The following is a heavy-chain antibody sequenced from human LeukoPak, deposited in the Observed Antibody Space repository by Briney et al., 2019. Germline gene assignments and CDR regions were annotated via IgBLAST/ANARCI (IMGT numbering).Heavy chain of an antibody. CDR1: GFTFSSYG. D-gene: IGHD6-19*01. CDR3: AADKTTSGWYELDY. J-gene: IGHJ4*02. Sequence: PGGTLRLSCAASGFTFSSYGMSWVRQAPGKGLEWVSAISGSGGSTYYADSVKGRFAISRDDSKNTFFLQMNNLKAEDTAVYYCAADKTTSGWYELDYWGQGTLVTVSS. V-gene: IGHV3-23*01. CDR2: ISGSGGST.